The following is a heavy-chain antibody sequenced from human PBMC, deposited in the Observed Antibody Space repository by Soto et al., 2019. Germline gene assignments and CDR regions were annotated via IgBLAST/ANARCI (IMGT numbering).Heavy chain of an antibody. J-gene: IGHJ2*01. CDR2: ISSGSATI. CDR1: GFTFSSYS. V-gene: IGHV3-48*02. D-gene: IGHD6-6*01. CDR3: ARDSASYSSSSGSYWYFDL. Sequence: EVQLVESGGGLVPPGGSLRLSCAASGFTFSSYSMNWVRPAPGKGLEWVSYISSGSATIYYADSVKGRFTISRDNAKNSLYLQLNSLRDEDTAVYYCARDSASYSSSSGSYWYFDLWGRGTLVTVSS.